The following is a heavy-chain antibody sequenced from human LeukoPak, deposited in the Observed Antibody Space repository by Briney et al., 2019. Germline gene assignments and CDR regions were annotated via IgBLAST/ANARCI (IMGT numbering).Heavy chain of an antibody. CDR2: INHSGST. CDR3: ARGTLAVAGNDY. CDR1: GGSFSGYY. V-gene: IGHV4-34*01. D-gene: IGHD6-19*01. Sequence: SETLSLTCAVYGGSFSGYYWSWIRQPPGEGLEWIGEINHSGSTNYNPSLKSRVTISVDTSKNQFSLKPSSVTAADTAVYYCARGTLAVAGNDYWGQGTLVTVS. J-gene: IGHJ4*02.